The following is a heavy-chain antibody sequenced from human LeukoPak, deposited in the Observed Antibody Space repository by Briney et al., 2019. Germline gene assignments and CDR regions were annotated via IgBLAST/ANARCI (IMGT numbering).Heavy chain of an antibody. CDR3: ARQTNGDLSPTYYYYYGMDV. J-gene: IGHJ6*02. CDR2: IYPGDSDT. Sequence: GESLKISCKGSGYSFTSYWIGWVRQMPGKGLEWMGIIYPGDSDTRYSPSFQGQVTISADKSISTAYLQWSSLKASDTAMYYCARQTNGDLSPTYYYYYGMDVWGQGTTVSVSS. V-gene: IGHV5-51*01. D-gene: IGHD3-10*01. CDR1: GYSFTSYW.